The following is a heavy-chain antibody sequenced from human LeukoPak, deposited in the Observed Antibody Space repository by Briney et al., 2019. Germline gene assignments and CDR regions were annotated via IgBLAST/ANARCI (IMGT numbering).Heavy chain of an antibody. Sequence: GGSLRLSCAASGFTFSSYWMHWVRQAPGKGLVWVSRINSDGSSTSYADSVKGRFTISRDNAKNTLYLQMNSLRAKDTAVYYCVSGYDNYYYYYYMDVWGKGTTVTVSS. J-gene: IGHJ6*03. CDR2: INSDGSST. CDR1: GFTFSSYW. D-gene: IGHD5-12*01. V-gene: IGHV3-74*01. CDR3: VSGYDNYYYYYYMDV.